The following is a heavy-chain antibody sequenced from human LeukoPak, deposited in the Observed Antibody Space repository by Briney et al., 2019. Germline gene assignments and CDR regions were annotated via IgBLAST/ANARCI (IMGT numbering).Heavy chain of an antibody. D-gene: IGHD3-22*01. CDR1: GGSISSGSYY. J-gene: IGHJ4*02. Sequence: PSETLSPTCTVSGGSISSGSYYWSWIRQPAGKGLEWIGRIYTSGSTNYNPSLKSRVTISVDTSKNQFSLKLSSVTAADTAVYYCARDMGDSSGYNFDYWGQGTLVTVSS. CDR3: ARDMGDSSGYNFDY. CDR2: IYTSGST. V-gene: IGHV4-61*02.